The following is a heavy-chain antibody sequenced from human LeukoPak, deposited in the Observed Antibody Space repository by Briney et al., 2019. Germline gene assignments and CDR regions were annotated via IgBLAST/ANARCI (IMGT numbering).Heavy chain of an antibody. V-gene: IGHV3-48*01. D-gene: IGHD3-22*01. CDR3: AIKFYYDAFDI. J-gene: IGHJ3*02. CDR2: ISSSGSTI. Sequence: PGGSLRLSCAASGFTFSSYSMNWVRQAPGRGLEWVSYISSSGSTIYYADSVKGRFTISRDNSKSTLYLQMTSLRPEDTAVYYCAIKFYYDAFDIWGQGTMVTVSS. CDR1: GFTFSSYS.